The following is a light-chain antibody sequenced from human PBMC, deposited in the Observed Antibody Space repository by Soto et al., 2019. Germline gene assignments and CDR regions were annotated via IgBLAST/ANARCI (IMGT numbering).Light chain of an antibody. CDR2: EVS. V-gene: IGLV2-14*01. Sequence: SVLAQPASVSGSPGQSITISCTGTSSDVGGYNYVSWYQQHPGKAPKLMIYEVSNRPSGVSNRFSGSKSGNTASLTISGRQAEDEADYYCSSYTSSSTLVFGTGTKVTVL. CDR3: SSYTSSSTLV. CDR1: SSDVGGYNY. J-gene: IGLJ1*01.